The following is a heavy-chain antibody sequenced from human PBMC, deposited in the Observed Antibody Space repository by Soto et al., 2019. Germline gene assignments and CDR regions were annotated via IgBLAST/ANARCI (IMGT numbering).Heavy chain of an antibody. D-gene: IGHD1-26*01. CDR3: AKVQVSVPIDTFDY. CDR2: ISYDGSNK. V-gene: IGHV3-30*18. J-gene: IGHJ4*02. CDR1: GFTFSRYA. Sequence: QVQLVESGGGVVQPGRSLRLSCAASGFTFSRYAMYWVRQAPGKGLEWVALISYDGSNKYYADSVKGRFTISRDNSKNTLYLQMNSLRAEDTAVYYRAKVQVSVPIDTFDYWGQGTLVTVSS.